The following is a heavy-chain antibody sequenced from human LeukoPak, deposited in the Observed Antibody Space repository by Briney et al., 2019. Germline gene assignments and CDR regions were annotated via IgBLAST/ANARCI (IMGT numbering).Heavy chain of an antibody. Sequence: GGSLRLSCAASGFTFSSYAMHWVRQAPGKGLEYVSAISSNGGSTYYANSVKGRFTISRDNSKNTLYLQMGSLRAEDMAVYYCARGASYYYESSGYPYWGQGTLVTVSS. CDR1: GFTFSSYA. D-gene: IGHD3-22*01. J-gene: IGHJ4*02. CDR3: ARGASYYYESSGYPY. CDR2: ISSNGGST. V-gene: IGHV3-64*01.